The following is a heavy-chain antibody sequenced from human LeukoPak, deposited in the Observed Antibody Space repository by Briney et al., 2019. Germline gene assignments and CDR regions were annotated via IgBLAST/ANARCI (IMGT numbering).Heavy chain of an antibody. CDR3: ARGLPFYGFWSGYLNP. Sequence: SETLSLTCSVSGDSISSSRYFWGWIRQPPGKGLDWIGSIYYTGSTYYNPSLKSRVTISMDTSKNQFSLRLSSVTAADTAVYYCARGLPFYGFWSGYLNPWGQGTLVTVSS. CDR2: IYYTGST. CDR1: GDSISSSRYF. D-gene: IGHD3-3*01. V-gene: IGHV4-39*07. J-gene: IGHJ5*02.